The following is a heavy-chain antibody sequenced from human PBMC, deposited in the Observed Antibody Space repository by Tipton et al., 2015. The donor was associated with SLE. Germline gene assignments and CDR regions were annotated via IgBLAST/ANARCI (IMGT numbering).Heavy chain of an antibody. J-gene: IGHJ3*02. V-gene: IGHV4-34*01. D-gene: IGHD3-22*01. Sequence: TLSLTCAVYGGPFSGYYWSWIRQPPGKGLEWIGEIYHSGSTNYNPSLKSRATISVDKSKNQFSLKLSSVTAADTAVYYCVREVVVTDAFDIWGQGTMVTVSS. CDR3: VREVVVTDAFDI. CDR2: IYHSGST. CDR1: GGPFSGYY.